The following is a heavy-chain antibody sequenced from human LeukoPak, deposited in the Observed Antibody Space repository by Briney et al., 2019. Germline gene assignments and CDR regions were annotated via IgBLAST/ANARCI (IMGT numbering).Heavy chain of an antibody. V-gene: IGHV4-39*01. J-gene: IGHJ5*02. CDR2: IYYSGST. CDR3: ARQRGYYYGSGRAGPFDP. CDR1: GASISGGSYH. D-gene: IGHD3-10*01. Sequence: SETLSLTCTVSGASISGGSYHWGWIRQPPGKGLEWIGSIYYSGSTYYNPSLKSRVTISVDTSKNQFSLKLSSVTAADTAVYYCARQRGYYYGSGRAGPFDPWGQGTLVTVSS.